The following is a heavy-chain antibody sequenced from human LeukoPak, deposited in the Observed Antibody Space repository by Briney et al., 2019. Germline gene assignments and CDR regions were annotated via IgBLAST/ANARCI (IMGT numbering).Heavy chain of an antibody. CDR3: ARGNGEHYYDSSGYYPFDY. CDR2: ISSSSSYI. CDR1: GFTFSSYS. J-gene: IGHJ4*02. Sequence: GGSLRLSCAASGFTFSSYSMNWVRQAPGKGLEWVSSISSSSSYIYYADSVKGRFTISRDNAKNSLYLQMNSLRAEDTAVYYCARGNGEHYYDSSGYYPFDYWGQGTLVTVSS. V-gene: IGHV3-21*01. D-gene: IGHD3-22*01.